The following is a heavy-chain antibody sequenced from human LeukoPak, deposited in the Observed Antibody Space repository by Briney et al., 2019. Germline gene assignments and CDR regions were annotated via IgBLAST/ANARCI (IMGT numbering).Heavy chain of an antibody. J-gene: IGHJ3*02. D-gene: IGHD6-13*01. CDR3: ALYSSSWYDAFDI. V-gene: IGHV1-8*01. CDR1: GYTFTSYD. CDR2: MNPNSGNT. Sequence: ASVKVSCKASGYTFTSYDINWVRQATGQGLEWMGWMNPNSGNTGYAQKFQGRVTMTRNTSISTAYMELSSLRSEDTAVYYCALYSSSWYDAFDIWGQGTMVTVSS.